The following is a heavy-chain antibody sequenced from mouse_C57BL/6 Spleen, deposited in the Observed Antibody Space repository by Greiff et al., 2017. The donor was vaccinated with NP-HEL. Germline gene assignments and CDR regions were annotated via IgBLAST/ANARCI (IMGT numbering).Heavy chain of an antibody. V-gene: IGHV5-4*01. CDR3: ARGEYYFDY. J-gene: IGHJ2*01. CDR1: GFTFSSYA. CDR2: ISDGGSYT. Sequence: EVQRVESGGGLVKPGGSLKLSCAASGFTFSSYAMSWVHQTPEKRLEWVATISDGGSYTYYPDNVKGRFTISRDNAKNNLYLQMSHLKSEDTAMYYCARGEYYFDYWGQGTTLTVSS.